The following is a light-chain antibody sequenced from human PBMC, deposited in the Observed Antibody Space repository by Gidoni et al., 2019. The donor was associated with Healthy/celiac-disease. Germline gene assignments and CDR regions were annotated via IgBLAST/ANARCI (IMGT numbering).Light chain of an antibody. CDR2: DAS. CDR1: QSVSSY. Sequence: DIVFTQSPATLSLSPGVRATLSFRASQSVSSYLAWYQQKPGKAPRLLIYDASTRATAIPARFSGSGSGTDITITSSSLEPEDFAVYYCQQRSTGPRTFGQGTKLEIK. J-gene: IGKJ2*01. V-gene: IGKV3-11*01. CDR3: QQRSTGPRT.